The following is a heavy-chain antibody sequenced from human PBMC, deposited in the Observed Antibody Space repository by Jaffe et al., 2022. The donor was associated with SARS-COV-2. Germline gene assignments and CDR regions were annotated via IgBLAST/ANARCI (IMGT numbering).Heavy chain of an antibody. J-gene: IGHJ4*02. CDR3: AREGSGSYSIDY. V-gene: IGHV4-59*01. Sequence: QVQLQESGPGLVKPSETLSLTCTVSGGSISSYYWSWIRQPPGKGLEWIGYIYYSGSTNYNPSLKSRVTISVDTSKNQFSLKLSSVTAADTAVYYCAREGSGSYSIDYWGQGTLVTVSS. D-gene: IGHD1-26*01. CDR2: IYYSGST. CDR1: GGSISSYY.